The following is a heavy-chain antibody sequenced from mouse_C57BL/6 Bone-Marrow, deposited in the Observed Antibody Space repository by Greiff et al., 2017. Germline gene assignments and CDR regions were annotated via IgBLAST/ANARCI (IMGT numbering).Heavy chain of an antibody. J-gene: IGHJ3*01. D-gene: IGHD2-14*01. Sequence: EVKVVESGGGLVQSGRSLRLSCATSGFTFSDFYMEWVRQAPGNGLEWIAASRNKANDYTTEYSASVKGRFIVSRDTSQSILYLQMNALRAEDTAIYYCARDAYYRGSFAYWGQGTLVTVSA. V-gene: IGHV7-1*01. CDR3: ARDAYYRGSFAY. CDR1: GFTFSDFY. CDR2: SRNKANDYTT.